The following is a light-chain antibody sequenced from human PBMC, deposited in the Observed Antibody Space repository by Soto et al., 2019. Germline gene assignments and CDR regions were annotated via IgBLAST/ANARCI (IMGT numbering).Light chain of an antibody. CDR3: QQYGGSPMT. V-gene: IGKV3-20*01. CDR2: ASS. J-gene: IGKJ5*01. CDR1: QSVSSNF. Sequence: EIVLTQSPGTLSLSPGERATLSCRASQSVSSNFLAWFQQQPGQAPRLLVYASSRRVTGIPDRFSGSGSGTDFTLTIRRLEPEDFAVYFCQQYGGSPMTFGQGTRLEIK.